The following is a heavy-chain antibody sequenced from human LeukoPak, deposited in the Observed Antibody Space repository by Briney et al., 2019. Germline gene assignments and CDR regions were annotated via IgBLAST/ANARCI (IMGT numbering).Heavy chain of an antibody. CDR2: INHSGST. Sequence: SETLSLTCAVYGGSFSGYYWSWIRQPPGKGLEWIGEINHSGSTNYNPSLKSRVTISVDTSKNQFSLRLSSVTAADTAVYYCARASSWFDYWGQGTLVTVSS. V-gene: IGHV4-34*01. CDR1: GGSFSGYY. CDR3: ARASSWFDY. J-gene: IGHJ4*02. D-gene: IGHD6-13*01.